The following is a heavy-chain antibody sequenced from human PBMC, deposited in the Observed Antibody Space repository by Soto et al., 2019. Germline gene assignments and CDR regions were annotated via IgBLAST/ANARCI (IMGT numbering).Heavy chain of an antibody. CDR2: IYYSGST. Sequence: SETLSLTCTVSGGSISSSSYYWGWIRQPPGKGLEWIGSIYYSGSTYYNPSLKSRVTISVDTSKNQFSLKLSSVTAADTAVYYCATVSNPAAGTRRYYYYYMDVWGKGTTVTVSS. D-gene: IGHD6-13*01. J-gene: IGHJ6*03. CDR3: ATVSNPAAGTRRYYYYYMDV. V-gene: IGHV4-39*01. CDR1: GGSISSSSYY.